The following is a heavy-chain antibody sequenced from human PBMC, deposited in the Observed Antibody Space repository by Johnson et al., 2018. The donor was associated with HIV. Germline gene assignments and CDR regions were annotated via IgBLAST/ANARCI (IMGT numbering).Heavy chain of an antibody. D-gene: IGHD3-16*01. Sequence: VQLVESGGGLVKPGGSLRLSCAASGITFSDYYMSWIRQAPGKGLEWVSYLSSSGNTIYYADSVKGRVTISRDNAKKVLYLQMTSLRAEDTAVYYRARDKGGGAFDMWGQGTMVTVSS. CDR3: ARDKGGGAFDM. J-gene: IGHJ3*02. CDR1: GITFSDYY. V-gene: IGHV3-11*04. CDR2: LSSSGNTI.